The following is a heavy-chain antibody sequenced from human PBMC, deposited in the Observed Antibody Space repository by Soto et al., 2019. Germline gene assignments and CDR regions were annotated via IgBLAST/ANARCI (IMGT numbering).Heavy chain of an antibody. J-gene: IGHJ3*02. CDR2: MSWNSGNI. Sequence: GGSLRLSCVASGFGFGGYAMHWVRQGPGKGLEWVSGMSWNSGNIGYADSVKGRFTISRDNAKNSLYLQMNSLSAEDTALYYCAKDIGGEMHAFDIWGQGTMVTVSS. CDR3: AKDIGGEMHAFDI. CDR1: GFGFGGYA. D-gene: IGHD2-15*01. V-gene: IGHV3-9*01.